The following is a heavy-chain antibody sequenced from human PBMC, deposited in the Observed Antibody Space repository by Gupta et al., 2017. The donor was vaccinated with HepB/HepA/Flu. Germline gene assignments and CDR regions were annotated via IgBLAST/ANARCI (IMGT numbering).Heavy chain of an antibody. D-gene: IGHD2-2*01. V-gene: IGHV4-31*03. Sequence: QVQLQESGPGLVKPSQTLSLTCTVSGGPISSGGYYWRWIRQHPGKGLEWIGYIYYSGSTYYNPSLKSRVTISVDTSKNQFSLKLSSVTAADTAVYYCARVVPAAFYNWFDPWGQGTLVTVSS. CDR3: ARVVPAAFYNWFDP. CDR1: GGPISSGGYY. J-gene: IGHJ5*02. CDR2: IYYSGST.